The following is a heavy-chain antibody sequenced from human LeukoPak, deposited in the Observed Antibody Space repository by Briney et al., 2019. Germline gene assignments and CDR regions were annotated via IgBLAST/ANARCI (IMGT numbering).Heavy chain of an antibody. J-gene: IGHJ4*02. CDR1: GGSFSGYY. CDR3: ARLDYDYDSSRRYYFDY. D-gene: IGHD3-22*01. V-gene: IGHV4-34*01. CDR2: INHSGST. Sequence: SELLSLTCAVYGGSFSGYYWSWIRQPPGKGLEGIGEINHSGSTNYNPSLKSRVTISVDTSKNQFSLKLSSVTAADTAVYYCARLDYDYDSSRRYYFDYWGQGTMVTDSS.